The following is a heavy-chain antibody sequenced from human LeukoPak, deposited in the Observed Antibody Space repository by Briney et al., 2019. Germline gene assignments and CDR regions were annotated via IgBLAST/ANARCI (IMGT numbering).Heavy chain of an antibody. CDR3: ARDPLSHLPRLWTTVTTPPY. V-gene: IGHV3-21*01. CDR2: INSSSCKK. Sequence: GGSLTLSCPASGLTFSRYRMHGVRPPAAKGRAGVASINSSSCKKYYADSVKDRFTISRDNAKNSMYLQMNSLRAEDTAVYYCARDPLSHLPRLWTTVTTPPYWGQGTLVTVSS. J-gene: IGHJ4*02. CDR1: GLTFSRYR. D-gene: IGHD4-17*01.